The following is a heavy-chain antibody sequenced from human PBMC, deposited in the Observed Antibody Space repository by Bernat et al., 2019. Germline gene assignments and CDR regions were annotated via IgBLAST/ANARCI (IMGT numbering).Heavy chain of an antibody. Sequence: EVQLLESGGGLVKPGGSLRLSCAASGFTFIDAWMNWVRQAPGKGLEFIGRIKSKADGGTTDYAAPVKGRFTISRADSQNMVYLQMTDLKTDDTALYYCPTQQTPRECNGENCYDSWGQGALVTVSS. CDR1: GFTFIDAW. J-gene: IGHJ4*02. CDR2: IKSKADGGTT. CDR3: PTQQTPRECNGENCYDS. V-gene: IGHV3-15*01. D-gene: IGHD2-8*01.